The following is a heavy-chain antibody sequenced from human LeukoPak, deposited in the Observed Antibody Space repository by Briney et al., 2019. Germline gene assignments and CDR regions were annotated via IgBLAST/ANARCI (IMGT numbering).Heavy chain of an antibody. Sequence: SETLSLTCTVSGGSIRSSSYYWGWIRQPPGKGLEWIGSIYYSGSTNYNPSLKSRVTISVDTSKNQFSLKLSSVTAADTAVYYCARSDTYYDFWSGYCRPNWFDPWGQGTLVTVSS. V-gene: IGHV4-39*07. CDR2: IYYSGST. D-gene: IGHD3-3*01. CDR1: GGSIRSSSYY. J-gene: IGHJ5*02. CDR3: ARSDTYYDFWSGYCRPNWFDP.